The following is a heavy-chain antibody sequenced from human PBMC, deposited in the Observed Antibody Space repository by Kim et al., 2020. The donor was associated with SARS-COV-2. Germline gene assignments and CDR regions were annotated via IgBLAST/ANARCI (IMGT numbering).Heavy chain of an antibody. CDR1: GYTFTSYD. D-gene: IGHD3-10*01. CDR3: ARSPKLLWFGELFVDV. J-gene: IGHJ6*02. Sequence: ASVKVSCKASGYTFTSYDINWVRQATGQGLEWMGWMNPNSGNTGYAQKFQGRVTMTRNTSISTAYMELSSLRSEDTAVYYCARSPKLLWFGELFVDVWGQGTTVTVSS. V-gene: IGHV1-8*01. CDR2: MNPNSGNT.